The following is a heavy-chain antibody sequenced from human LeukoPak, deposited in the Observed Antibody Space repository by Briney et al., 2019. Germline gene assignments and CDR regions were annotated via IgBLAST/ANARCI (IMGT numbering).Heavy chain of an antibody. J-gene: IGHJ4*02. CDR2: ISAYNGNT. V-gene: IGHV1-18*01. CDR3: ARDGRIAVAGSQDYFDY. Sequence: GASVKVSCKASGYTFTSYGISWVRQAPGQGLEWMGWISAYNGNTNHAQKLQGRVTMTTDTSTSTAYMELRSLRSDDTAVYYCARDGRIAVAGSQDYFDYWGQGTLVTVSS. CDR1: GYTFTSYG. D-gene: IGHD6-19*01.